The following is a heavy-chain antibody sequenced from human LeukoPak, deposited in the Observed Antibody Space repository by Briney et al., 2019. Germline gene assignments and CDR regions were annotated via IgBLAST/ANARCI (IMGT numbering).Heavy chain of an antibody. CDR2: IYHSGST. Sequence: PSETLSLTCSVSGASISSHYWSWIRQPPGKELEWNGYIYHSGSTNYNPSLKSRVTMTVDTSKNQFSLKLNSVTAADAAVYYCARYIRSDDYYMDVWGKGTTVTVSS. V-gene: IGHV4-59*08. D-gene: IGHD3-3*01. CDR3: ARYIRSDDYYMDV. J-gene: IGHJ6*03. CDR1: GASISSHY.